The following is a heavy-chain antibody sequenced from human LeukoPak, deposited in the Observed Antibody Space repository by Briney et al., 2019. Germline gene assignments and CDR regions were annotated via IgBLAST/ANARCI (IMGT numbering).Heavy chain of an antibody. J-gene: IGHJ4*02. CDR2: IWYNGSKK. V-gene: IGHV3-33*01. D-gene: IGHD3-10*01. Sequence: GRSLRLSCAASGFTFSDHGMHWVRQAPGKGLEWVAIIWYNGSKKYYAESVKGRFTISRDNSKNTLYLQRSSLRAEDTAVYYCARDPYGSGDGYFDYWGQGTLVAVSS. CDR3: ARDPYGSGDGYFDY. CDR1: GFTFSDHG.